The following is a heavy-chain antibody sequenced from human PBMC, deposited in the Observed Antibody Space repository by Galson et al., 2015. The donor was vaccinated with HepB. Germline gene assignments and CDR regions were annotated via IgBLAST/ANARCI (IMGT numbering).Heavy chain of an antibody. CDR3: ARQRWVGNSIGWYFDL. CDR2: LHPGDSDT. CDR1: GYSFTSYW. V-gene: IGHV5-51*01. J-gene: IGHJ2*01. D-gene: IGHD4-23*01. Sequence: QSGAEVKKPGESLKISCKGSGYSFTSYWIGWVRQMPGKGLEWMGVLHPGDSDTRYSPTFQGQVTISADKSISTAYLQWSSLKASDTAMYYCARQRWVGNSIGWYFDLWGRGTLVTVSS.